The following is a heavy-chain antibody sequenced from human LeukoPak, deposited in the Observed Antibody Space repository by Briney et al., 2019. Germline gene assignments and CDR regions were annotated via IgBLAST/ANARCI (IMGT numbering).Heavy chain of an antibody. V-gene: IGHV3-33*01. Sequence: GGSLRLSCAASGFTFSSYGMHWVRQAPGKGLEWVAVIWYDGSNKYYADSVKGRFTISRDNAKNSLYLQMNSLRAEDTAVYYCARVQGVATRPFFRYWGQGTLVTVSS. CDR2: IWYDGSNK. CDR3: ARVQGVATRPFFRY. J-gene: IGHJ4*02. CDR1: GFTFSSYG. D-gene: IGHD5-12*01.